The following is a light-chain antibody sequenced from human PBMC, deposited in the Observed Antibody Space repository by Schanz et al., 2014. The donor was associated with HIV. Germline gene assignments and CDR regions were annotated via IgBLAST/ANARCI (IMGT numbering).Light chain of an antibody. CDR1: QSVNTNY. V-gene: IGKV3-20*01. CDR3: QQYNSWPRT. CDR2: DAS. Sequence: EIVLTQSPGTLSLSPGERATLSCRASQSVNTNYLAWYQQKPGQSPRLLIYDASNRATGVPPRFSGSGSGTDFTLTISSLQSEDFAVYYCQQYNSWPRTFGQGTKVEIK. J-gene: IGKJ1*01.